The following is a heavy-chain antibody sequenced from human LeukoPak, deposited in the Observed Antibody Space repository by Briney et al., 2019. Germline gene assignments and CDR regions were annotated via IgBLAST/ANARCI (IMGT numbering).Heavy chain of an antibody. Sequence: SVKVSCKAFGGTFSSYAISWVRQAPGQGLEWMGGIIPIFGTANYAQKFQGRVTITTDESTSTAYMELSSLRSEDTAVYYCARDRGGNIAAAGTLYYYYYMDVWGKGTTVTVSS. J-gene: IGHJ6*03. CDR2: IIPIFGTA. D-gene: IGHD6-13*01. V-gene: IGHV1-69*05. CDR1: GGTFSSYA. CDR3: ARDRGGNIAAAGTLYYYYYMDV.